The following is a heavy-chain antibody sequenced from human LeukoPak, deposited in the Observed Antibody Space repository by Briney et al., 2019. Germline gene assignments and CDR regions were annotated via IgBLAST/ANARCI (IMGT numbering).Heavy chain of an antibody. CDR2: TYYRSKWYN. Sequence: SQTLSLTCGISGDSVSSNSAAWNWIRQSPSRGLEWLGRTYYRSKWYNDYAVSVKSRITINPDTSKNQFSLQLNSVTPEDTAMYYCAKDSGWKWEDPGKGVDYWGQGTLVTVSS. V-gene: IGHV6-1*01. D-gene: IGHD1-26*01. CDR1: GDSVSSNSAA. CDR3: AKDSGWKWEDPGKGVDY. J-gene: IGHJ4*02.